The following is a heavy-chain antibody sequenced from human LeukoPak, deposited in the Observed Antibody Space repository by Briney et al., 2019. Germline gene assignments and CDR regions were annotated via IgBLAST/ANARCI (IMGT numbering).Heavy chain of an antibody. Sequence: SETLSLTCTVSGGSISSYYWSWIRQPAGKGLEWIGRIYTSGSTNYNPSLKSRVTMSVDTSKNQVSLKLSSVTAVDTAVYYCASGPRGFYYYYGMDVWGQGTTVTVSS. D-gene: IGHD5-12*01. V-gene: IGHV4-4*07. J-gene: IGHJ6*02. CDR2: IYTSGST. CDR1: GGSISSYY. CDR3: ASGPRGFYYYYGMDV.